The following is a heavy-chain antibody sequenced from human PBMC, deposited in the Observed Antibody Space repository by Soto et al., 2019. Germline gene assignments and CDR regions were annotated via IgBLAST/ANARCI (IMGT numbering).Heavy chain of an antibody. CDR3: ARGRYCSGGSCPPYGGMDV. V-gene: IGHV3-53*04. J-gene: IGHJ6*02. CDR2: IYSGGST. Sequence: EVQLVESGGGLVQPGGSLRLSCAASGFTVSSNYMTWVRQAPGKGLEWVSVIYSGGSTYYADSVKGRFTISRQNSKNTVYLQMNSLSAEDTAVYYCARGRYCSGGSCPPYGGMDVWGQGTAVTVSS. D-gene: IGHD2-15*01. CDR1: GFTVSSNY.